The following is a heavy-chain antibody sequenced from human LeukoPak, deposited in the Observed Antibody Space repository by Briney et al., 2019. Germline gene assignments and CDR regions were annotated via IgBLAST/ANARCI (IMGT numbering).Heavy chain of an antibody. CDR3: AKDRGQIYYNYYMDV. Sequence: GGSLSSSCEASGFTFSTFAMSGFRQPPGKGLEWVSPLGGGGIDTYYADSVKGRFTISRDNSKNTLYLHMNSLRAEDTAVHYCAKDRGQIYYNYYMDVWGKGTTVTVSS. CDR1: GFTFSTFA. V-gene: IGHV3-23*01. J-gene: IGHJ6*03. D-gene: IGHD3-10*01. CDR2: LGGGGIDT.